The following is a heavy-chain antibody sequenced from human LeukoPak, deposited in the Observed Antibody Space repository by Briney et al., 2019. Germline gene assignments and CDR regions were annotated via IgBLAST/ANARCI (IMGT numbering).Heavy chain of an antibody. CDR2: IYTSGST. V-gene: IGHV4-4*07. J-gene: IGHJ5*02. Sequence: SETLSLTCTVSGGSISSYYWSWIRQPAGKGLEWIGRIYTSGSTNYNPSLKSRVTMSVDTSKNQFSLKLSSVTAADTAVYYCARVVGGYDYVWGSCRPNWFDPWGQGTLVTVSS. CDR1: GGSISSYY. CDR3: ARVVGGYDYVWGSCRPNWFDP. D-gene: IGHD3-16*02.